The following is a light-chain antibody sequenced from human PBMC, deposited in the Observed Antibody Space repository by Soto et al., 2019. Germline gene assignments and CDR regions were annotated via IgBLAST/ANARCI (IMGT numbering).Light chain of an antibody. CDR2: GAS. V-gene: IGKV3-20*01. CDR1: QSVSTRY. CDR3: HQFGSSPPAFT. J-gene: IGKJ2*01. Sequence: ESMLTQSPGTLSLSPGERATLSCRASQSVSTRYLAWYQQKPGQAPRLIIYGASIRATGIPDRFSGSGSGTDFTLTISRLEPEDFAVYYCHQFGSSPPAFTFGQGTKLEI.